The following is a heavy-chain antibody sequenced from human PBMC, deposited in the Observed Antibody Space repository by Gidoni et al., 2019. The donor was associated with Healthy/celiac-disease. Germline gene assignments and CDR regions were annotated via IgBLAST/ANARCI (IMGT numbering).Heavy chain of an antibody. Sequence: SVKVSCKASGYTFTSYYMHWVRQAPGQGLEWMGIINPSGRSTSYAQKFQGRVTMTRDTSTSTVYMELSSLRSEDTAVYYCARTKSTVYDSSGYSSPLDYWGQGTLVTVSS. V-gene: IGHV1-46*03. CDR3: ARTKSTVYDSSGYSSPLDY. J-gene: IGHJ4*02. D-gene: IGHD3-22*01. CDR2: INPSGRST. CDR1: GYTFTSYY.